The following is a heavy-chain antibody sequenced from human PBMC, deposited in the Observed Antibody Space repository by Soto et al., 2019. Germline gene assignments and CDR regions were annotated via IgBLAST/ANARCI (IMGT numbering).Heavy chain of an antibody. J-gene: IGHJ4*02. V-gene: IGHV3-53*05. CDR2: IWTGGTT. D-gene: IGHD4-4*01. CDR1: GFSVSNNY. Sequence: VGSLRLSCAASGFSVSNNYMSWVRQAPGKVLEWVSVIWTGGTTAYADSVKGRFTISRDNSKNTLYLQMNSLRAEDTAVYYCARPLGYSNYAFDYWGQGTLVTVSS. CDR3: ARPLGYSNYAFDY.